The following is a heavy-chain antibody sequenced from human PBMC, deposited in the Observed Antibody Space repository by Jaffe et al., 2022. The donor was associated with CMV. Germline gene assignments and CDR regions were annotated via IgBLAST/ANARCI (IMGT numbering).Heavy chain of an antibody. J-gene: IGHJ3*02. CDR2: INPSGGST. V-gene: IGHV1-46*01. CDR1: GYTFTSYY. D-gene: IGHD4-17*01. CDR3: ARDDGDYRSIPVGGAFDI. Sequence: QVQLVQSGAEVKKPGASVKVSCKASGYTFTSYYMHWVRQAPGQGLEWMGIINPSGGSTSYAQKFQGRVTMTRDTSTSTVYMELSSLRSEDTAVYYCARDDGDYRSIPVGGAFDIWGQGTMVTVSS.